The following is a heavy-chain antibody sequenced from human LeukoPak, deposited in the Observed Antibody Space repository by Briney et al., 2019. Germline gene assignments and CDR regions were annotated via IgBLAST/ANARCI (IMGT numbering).Heavy chain of an antibody. CDR2: IGGDSRT. CDR3: AKDILRWSFDY. Sequence: GGSLRLSCAASGFTFSSNAMSWVRQAPGKGLEWVSGIGGDSRTHYADSVEGRFTISRDTSKDMLYLQMNNLRAEDTAVYYCAKDILRWSFDYWGQGTLVTVSS. V-gene: IGHV3-23*01. J-gene: IGHJ4*02. CDR1: GFTFSSNA. D-gene: IGHD4-23*01.